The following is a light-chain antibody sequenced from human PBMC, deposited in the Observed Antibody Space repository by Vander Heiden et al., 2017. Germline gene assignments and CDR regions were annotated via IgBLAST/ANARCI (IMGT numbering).Light chain of an antibody. Sequence: SYDLTQPLSVSVALGQTARITCGGNNIGSKNVPWYQQKPGQAPVLVIYRDTNRPSGIPERTSGSKSANTATLTISGAQAGDEGDYYCQVWDSSSVVFGGGTKLTVL. V-gene: IGLV3-9*01. CDR2: RDT. CDR1: NIGSKN. J-gene: IGLJ2*01. CDR3: QVWDSSSVV.